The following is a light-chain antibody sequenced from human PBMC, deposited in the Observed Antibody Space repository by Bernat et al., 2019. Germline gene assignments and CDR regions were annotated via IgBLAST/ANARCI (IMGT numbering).Light chain of an antibody. CDR2: SND. J-gene: IGLJ3*02. CDR3: AAWDDSLSGRV. Sequence: QSVLTQPPSASGTPGQRVTISCSGSSSNIGRNYVYWYQQVPGTAPKLLIYSNDQRPSGVPDRFSGSKSGSSASLAISVLRSEDEADYYCAAWDDSLSGRVFGGGTKLTVL. V-gene: IGLV1-47*02. CDR1: SSNIGRNY.